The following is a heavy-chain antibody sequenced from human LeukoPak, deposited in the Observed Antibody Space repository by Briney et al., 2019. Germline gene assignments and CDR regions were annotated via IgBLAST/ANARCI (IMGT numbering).Heavy chain of an antibody. CDR2: IIPILGIA. D-gene: IGHD4-11*01. CDR1: GGTFSSYA. Sequence: ASVKVSCKASGGTFSSYAISWVRQAPGQGLEWMGRIIPILGIANYAQKFQGRVTITADKSTSTAYMELSSLRSEDTAVYYCARGDQKSNSGYWGQGTLVTVSS. V-gene: IGHV1-69*04. CDR3: ARGDQKSNSGY. J-gene: IGHJ4*02.